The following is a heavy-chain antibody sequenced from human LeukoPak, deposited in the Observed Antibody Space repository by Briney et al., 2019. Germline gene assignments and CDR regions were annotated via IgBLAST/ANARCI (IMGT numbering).Heavy chain of an antibody. J-gene: IGHJ5*02. CDR1: GGTFSSYA. V-gene: IGHV1-69*13. CDR3: ATEGSQWKGWFDP. CDR2: IVPIFGTT. D-gene: IGHD6-19*01. Sequence: ASVKVSCKASGGTFSSYAISWVRQAPGQGLEWMGGIVPIFGTTKYAQKFQGRLTITADESASPAYMELSSLRSEDTAVYYCATEGSQWKGWFDPWGQGTLVTVSS.